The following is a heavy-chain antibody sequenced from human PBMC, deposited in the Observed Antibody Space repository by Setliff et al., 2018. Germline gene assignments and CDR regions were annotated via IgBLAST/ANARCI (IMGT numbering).Heavy chain of an antibody. CDR2: IYPGNSNT. CDR3: ARVVGADGIGIDY. CDR1: GYSFTSNW. J-gene: IGHJ4*02. Sequence: GESLKISCKGSGYSFTSNWIAWVRQMPGKGLECMGIIYPGNSNTRYSPPFQGQVTFSADKSISTAYLQWSSLKASGTATYYCARVVGADGIGIDYWGQGTVVTVSS. D-gene: IGHD2-15*01. V-gene: IGHV5-51*01.